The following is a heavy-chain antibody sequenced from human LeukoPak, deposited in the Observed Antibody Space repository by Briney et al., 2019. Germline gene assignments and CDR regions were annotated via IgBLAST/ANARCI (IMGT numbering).Heavy chain of an antibody. J-gene: IGHJ6*03. V-gene: IGHV4-39*07. CDR3: ARGTYGYYMDV. CDR1: GDSITGSSYY. D-gene: IGHD4-17*01. Sequence: SETLSLTCTVSGDSITGSSYYWGWLRQPPGKGLEWIGSIYRSGSTFYNPSLKSRVTISLDTSKNQFSLKLSSVTAADTAVYFCARGTYGYYMDVWGKGTTVTVSS. CDR2: IYRSGST.